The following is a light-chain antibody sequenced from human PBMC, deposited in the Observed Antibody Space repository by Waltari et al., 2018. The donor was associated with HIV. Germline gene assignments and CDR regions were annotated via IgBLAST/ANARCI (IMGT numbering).Light chain of an antibody. CDR2: KDR. CDR3: QSADSSGTYWV. V-gene: IGLV3-25*03. CDR1: ALPTQY. J-gene: IGLJ3*02. Sequence: SYELTQPPPVSVSPGQTARITCSGDALPTQYAYWYQQKPGQAPVLVIYKDRERPSGIPERFSGSSSGTTVTLTISGVQAEDEADYYCQSADSSGTYWVFGGGTKLTVL.